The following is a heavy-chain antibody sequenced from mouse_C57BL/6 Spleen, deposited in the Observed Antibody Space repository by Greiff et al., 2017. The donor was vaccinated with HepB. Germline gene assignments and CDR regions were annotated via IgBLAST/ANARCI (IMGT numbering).Heavy chain of an antibody. V-gene: IGHV1-4*01. CDR3: ARSAGYYVY. D-gene: IGHD2-3*01. Sequence: QVHVKQSGAELARPGASVKMSCKASGYTFTSYTMHWVKQRPGQGLEWIGYINPSSGYTKYNQKFKDKATLTADKSSSTAYMQLSSLTSEDSAVYYCARSAGYYVYWGQGTTLTVSS. CDR1: GYTFTSYT. J-gene: IGHJ2*01. CDR2: INPSSGYT.